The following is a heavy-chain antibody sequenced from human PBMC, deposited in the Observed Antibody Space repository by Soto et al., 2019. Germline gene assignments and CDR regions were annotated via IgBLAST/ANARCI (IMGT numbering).Heavy chain of an antibody. V-gene: IGHV1-69*13. CDR1: GGTFSSYA. CDR3: ARDKFSTGDTRGYYYGMDV. D-gene: IGHD4-17*01. Sequence: SVKVSCKASGGTFSSYAISWVRQAPGQGLEWMGGIIPIFGTANYAQKFQGRVTITADESTSTAYMELSSLRSEDTAVYYCARDKFSTGDTRGYYYGMDVWGQGTTVTVSS. CDR2: IIPIFGTA. J-gene: IGHJ6*02.